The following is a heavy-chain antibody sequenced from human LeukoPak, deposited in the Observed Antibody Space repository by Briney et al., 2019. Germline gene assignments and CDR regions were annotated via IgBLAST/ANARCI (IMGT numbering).Heavy chain of an antibody. CDR3: ASPGLVHDAFDI. V-gene: IGHV3-7*01. CDR1: GFTFSSYW. J-gene: IGHJ3*02. Sequence: RTGGSLRLSCSASGFTFSSYWTSWVPQAPGKGLEWVANIKQDGSEKYYVDSVRGRFTISRDNAKNSLYLQMNSLRAENTAVYYCASPGLVHDAFDIWGQGTMVTVSS. D-gene: IGHD3-10*01. CDR2: IKQDGSEK.